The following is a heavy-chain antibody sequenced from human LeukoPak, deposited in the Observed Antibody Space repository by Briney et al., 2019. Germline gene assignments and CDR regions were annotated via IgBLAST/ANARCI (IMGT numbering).Heavy chain of an antibody. J-gene: IGHJ4*02. CDR3: AREHYDSSGDYYFAY. Sequence: GASVKVSCKASGYSFTSYHMHWVRQDPGQGLEWMGIIDPSVGSTSYARKFQGRVTMTRDTSTSTVYMELSSLRSEDTAVYHCAREHYDSSGDYYFAYWGQGTLVTVSS. V-gene: IGHV1-46*01. CDR1: GYSFTSYH. CDR2: IDPSVGST. D-gene: IGHD3-22*01.